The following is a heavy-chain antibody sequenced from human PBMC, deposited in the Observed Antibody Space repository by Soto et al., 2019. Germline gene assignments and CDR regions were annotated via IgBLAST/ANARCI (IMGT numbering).Heavy chain of an antibody. CDR1: GFTVSSYS. CDR3: ARDTYCSGGSRYRDAFDI. Sequence: GGSLRLSCAASGFTVSSYSMNWVRQAPGKGLEWVSYISSSSSTIYYADSVKGRFTISRDNAKNSLYLQMNSLRAEDTAVYYCARDTYCSGGSRYRDAFDIWGQGTMVTVSS. CDR2: ISSSSSTI. D-gene: IGHD2-15*01. J-gene: IGHJ3*02. V-gene: IGHV3-48*01.